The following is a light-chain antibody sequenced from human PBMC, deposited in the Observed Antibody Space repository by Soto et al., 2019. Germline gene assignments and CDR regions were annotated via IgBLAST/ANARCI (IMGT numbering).Light chain of an antibody. J-gene: IGKJ4*01. V-gene: IGKV3-11*01. CDR3: QQRSNWPF. CDR2: DAS. Sequence: EILLTQSPATLSLSPGERATLSCRASQSVGSYLAWYQQKPGQAPRLLIYDASNRATGIPARFSGSGSGTDFTLTISSLESEDCTVYYCQQRSNWPFFGGGTKVEIK. CDR1: QSVGSY.